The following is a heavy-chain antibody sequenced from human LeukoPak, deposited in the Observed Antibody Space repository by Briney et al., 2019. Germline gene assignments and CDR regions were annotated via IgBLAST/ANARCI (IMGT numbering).Heavy chain of an antibody. J-gene: IGHJ6*03. CDR1: GYTFTGYY. CDR3: ARDVEPKVDSYYYYYYYMDV. V-gene: IGHV1-2*02. D-gene: IGHD5-18*01. Sequence: ASVKVSCKASGYTFTGYYMHWVRQAPGQGLEWMGWINPNSGGTNYAQKFQGRVTMTRDTSISTAYMELSRLRSDDTAVYYCARDVEPKVDSYYYYYYYMDVWGKGTTVTISS. CDR2: INPNSGGT.